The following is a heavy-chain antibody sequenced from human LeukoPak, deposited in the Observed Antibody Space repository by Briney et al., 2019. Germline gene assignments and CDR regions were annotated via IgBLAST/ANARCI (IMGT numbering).Heavy chain of an antibody. CDR1: GGSISSSSYY. Sequence: PSETLSLTCTVSGGSISSSSYYWGWIRQPPGKGLEWIGSIYYSGSTYYNPSLKSRVTISVDTSKNQFSLKLSSVTAADTAVYYCARRVPAAIGYYFDYWGQGTLVTVSS. CDR3: ARRVPAAIGYYFDY. J-gene: IGHJ4*02. V-gene: IGHV4-39*01. CDR2: IYYSGST. D-gene: IGHD2-2*02.